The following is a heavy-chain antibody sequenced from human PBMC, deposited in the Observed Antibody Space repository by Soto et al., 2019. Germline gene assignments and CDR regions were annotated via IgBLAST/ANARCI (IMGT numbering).Heavy chain of an antibody. D-gene: IGHD2-2*01. CDR1: GYTFTSYY. Sequence: ASVKVSCKASGYTFTSYYMHWVRQAPGQGLEWMGIINPSNGSTSYAQKLQGRVTMTTDTSTSTAYMELRSLRSDDTAVYYCARVPSGCSSTSCYVWDWFDPWGQGTLVTVSS. V-gene: IGHV1-46*01. CDR2: INPSNGST. CDR3: ARVPSGCSSTSCYVWDWFDP. J-gene: IGHJ5*02.